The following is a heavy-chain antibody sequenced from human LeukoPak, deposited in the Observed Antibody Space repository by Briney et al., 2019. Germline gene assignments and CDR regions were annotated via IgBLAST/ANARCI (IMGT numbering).Heavy chain of an antibody. CDR3: ARSDIVVVPAVFWFDP. D-gene: IGHD2-2*01. J-gene: IGHJ5*02. CDR1: GYTFTGYY. Sequence: ASVKVSCKASGYTFTGYYMHWVRQAPGQGLEWMRWINPNSGGTNYAQKFQGRVTMTRDTSISTAYMELSRLRSDDTAVYYCARSDIVVVPAVFWFDPWGQGTLVTVSS. CDR2: INPNSGGT. V-gene: IGHV1-2*02.